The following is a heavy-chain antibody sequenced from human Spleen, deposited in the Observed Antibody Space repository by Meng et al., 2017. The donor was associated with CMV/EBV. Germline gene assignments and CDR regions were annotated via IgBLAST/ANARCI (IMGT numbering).Heavy chain of an antibody. D-gene: IGHD2-2*01. CDR3: AISTHQPNAFDI. Sequence: ASVKVSCKASGYILSNYYIHWVRQAPGQGLEWMGLINPSDGSTSYAQKFQGRVTMTRDTSISTAYMELSRLRSDDTAVYYCAISTHQPNAFDIWGQGTMVTVSS. CDR1: GYILSNYY. J-gene: IGHJ3*02. V-gene: IGHV1-46*01. CDR2: INPSDGST.